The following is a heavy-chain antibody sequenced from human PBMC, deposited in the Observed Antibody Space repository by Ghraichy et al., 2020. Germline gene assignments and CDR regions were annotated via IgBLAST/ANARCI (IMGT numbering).Heavy chain of an antibody. CDR2: LKYNNGRA. V-gene: IGHV3-9*01. CDR1: GFNFADYD. CDR3: ARRGYNYGRYFFDL. D-gene: IGHD5-24*01. J-gene: IGHJ4*02. Sequence: GSLRLSCETSGFNFADYDMHWVRQVPGKGLKWVSGLKYNNGRADYANSVKGRFTISRDNAKNSLSLHMSSLKTEDTALYFCARRGYNYGRYFFDLWGQGTQVTVSS.